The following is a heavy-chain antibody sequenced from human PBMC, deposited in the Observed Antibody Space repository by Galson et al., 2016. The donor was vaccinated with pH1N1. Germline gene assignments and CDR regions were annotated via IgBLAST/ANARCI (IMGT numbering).Heavy chain of an antibody. D-gene: IGHD6-13*01. Sequence: SLRLSCAASGFTFSNYVMGWVRQAPGKGLEWVSAVSSSAISTYYADSVKGRFTISRDNSKNMLYLQMNSLRAEDTAVYYCAKDRITYIPGGGTWQHWGQGTLVTVSS. J-gene: IGHJ1*01. CDR3: AKDRITYIPGGGTWQH. CDR1: GFTFSNYV. V-gene: IGHV3-23*01. CDR2: VSSSAIST.